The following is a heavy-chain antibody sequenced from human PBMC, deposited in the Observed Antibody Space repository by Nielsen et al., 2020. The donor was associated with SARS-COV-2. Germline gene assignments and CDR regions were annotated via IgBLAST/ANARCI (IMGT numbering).Heavy chain of an antibody. CDR2: IYFSGRT. J-gene: IGHJ6*02. V-gene: IGHV4-31*03. D-gene: IGHD5-12*01. Sequence: SETLSLTCTVSGGSISSGGYYWSWIRHHTGKGLEWIGYIYFSGRTCYNPSLKSRVTISVDTSKNQFSLSLRSVTAADTAVYYCARESSGYDNYNYGMDVWGQGTPVTVAS. CDR1: GGSISSGGYY. CDR3: ARESSGYDNYNYGMDV.